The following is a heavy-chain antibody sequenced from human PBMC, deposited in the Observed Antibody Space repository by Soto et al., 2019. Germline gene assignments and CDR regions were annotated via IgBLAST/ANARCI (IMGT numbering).Heavy chain of an antibody. CDR1: GSSVDRNFLY. Sequence: SPTGSLTSATSGSSVDRNFLYLRTSPQRPGRGLEWIGNIDYNGVTYSNPPLKSRVTISRDTSKNQFSLKLTSVTAADTALEYGGKVLVGATGHTEADSWGPGTLVTVS. CDR2: IDYNGVT. J-gene: IGHJ4*02. D-gene: IGHD2-15*01. CDR3: GKVLVGATGHTEADS. V-gene: IGHV4-39*01.